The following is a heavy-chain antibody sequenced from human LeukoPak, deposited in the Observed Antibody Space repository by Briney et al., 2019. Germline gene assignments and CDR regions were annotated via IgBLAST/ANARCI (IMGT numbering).Heavy chain of an antibody. V-gene: IGHV3-23*01. J-gene: IGHJ3*02. Sequence: PGGSLRLSYAASGFTFNNYAMSWVGPAAGKGREWVSGVSGSGGSTYYADAIKGRFTISRDNSKNTLYLQMNSLRAEDTAVYYCAKATYDSGSSYWAYDIWGQGTMVTVSS. D-gene: IGHD3-22*01. CDR2: VSGSGGST. CDR3: AKATYDSGSSYWAYDI. CDR1: GFTFNNYA.